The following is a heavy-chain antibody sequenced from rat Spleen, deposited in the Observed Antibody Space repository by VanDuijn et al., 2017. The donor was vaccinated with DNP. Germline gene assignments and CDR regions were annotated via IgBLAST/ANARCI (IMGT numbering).Heavy chain of an antibody. CDR3: ARWDFYSFAY. CDR1: GFSLTSYT. D-gene: IGHD5-1*01. J-gene: IGHJ3*01. Sequence: QVQLKESGPGLVQPSQTLSLTCTVSGFSLTSYTVSWVRQPPGKGLEWIASMSSGGSTYYNSALKSRLSISRDTSKSQVFLKMNSPQTEDTAMYFCARWDFYSFAYWGQGALVTVSS. CDR2: MSSGGST. V-gene: IGHV2-6*01.